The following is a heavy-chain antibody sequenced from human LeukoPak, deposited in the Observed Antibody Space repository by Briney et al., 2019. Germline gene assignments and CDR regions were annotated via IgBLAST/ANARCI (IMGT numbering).Heavy chain of an antibody. J-gene: IGHJ4*02. CDR2: ISWNSGTI. CDR1: GFTFDDYA. Sequence: GRSLRLSCAASGFTFDDYAMHWVRQAPGKGLEWVSDISWNSGTIGYADSVKGRFTISRGNAKNSLYLQMNSLRAEDTALYYCAKSSNKEYSSSWGYYFDCWGQGTLVTVSS. V-gene: IGHV3-9*01. CDR3: AKSSNKEYSSSWGYYFDC. D-gene: IGHD6-13*01.